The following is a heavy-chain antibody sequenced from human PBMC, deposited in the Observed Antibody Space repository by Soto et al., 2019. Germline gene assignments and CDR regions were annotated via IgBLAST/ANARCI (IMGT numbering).Heavy chain of an antibody. D-gene: IGHD3-22*01. CDR3: AKERVASDSSGYYYADLPQAFDY. CDR1: GFSFAGYA. J-gene: IGHJ4*02. V-gene: IGHV3-30*18. CDR2: ISYDGSNK. Sequence: AGGSLRLSCAASGFSFAGYAVAWVRQAPGKGLEWVAVISYDGSNKYYVDSVKGRFTISRDNTKNTLYLQMNSLRAEDTAVYYCAKERVASDSSGYYYADLPQAFDYWGQGTLVTVSS.